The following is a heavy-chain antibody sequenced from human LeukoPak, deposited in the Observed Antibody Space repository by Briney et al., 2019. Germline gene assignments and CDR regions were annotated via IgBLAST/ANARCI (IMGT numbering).Heavy chain of an antibody. CDR2: FDPEDGET. D-gene: IGHD6-19*01. J-gene: IGHJ1*01. V-gene: IGHV1-24*01. Sequence: ASVKVSCKVSGYTLTELSMHWVRQAPGKGLEWMGGFDPEDGETIYAQKFQGRVTMTRDTSTSTVYMELSSLRSEDTAVYYCARGIAVAGTKGAEYFQHWGQGTLVTVSS. CDR3: ARGIAVAGTKGAEYFQH. CDR1: GYTLTELS.